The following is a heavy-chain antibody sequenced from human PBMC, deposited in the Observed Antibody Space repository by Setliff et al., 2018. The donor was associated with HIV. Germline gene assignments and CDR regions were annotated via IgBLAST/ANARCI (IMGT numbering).Heavy chain of an antibody. D-gene: IGHD2-15*01. Sequence: PGGSLRLSCAASGFSNSALHWVRQAPGKGLEWVAFIPYAGSYKYYADSVKGRFTISRDNSRTTMYLQMNSLRAEDTAVYYCAKRATATAPFDYWGQGTLVTSPQ. CDR1: GFSNSA. CDR2: IPYAGSYK. J-gene: IGHJ4*02. V-gene: IGHV3-30*02. CDR3: AKRATATAPFDY.